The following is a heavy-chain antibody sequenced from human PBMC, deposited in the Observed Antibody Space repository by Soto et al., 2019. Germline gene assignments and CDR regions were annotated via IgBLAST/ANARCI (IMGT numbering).Heavy chain of an antibody. Sequence: SVNVSCKSSGGTFSSYSISWGRQAPGQGLEWMGGIIPIFGTANYAQKFQGRVTITADESTSTAYMELSSLRSEDTAVYYCARGTYYYDSSGYYWYFDLWGRGTLVTVSS. V-gene: IGHV1-69*13. CDR2: IIPIFGTA. CDR1: GGTFSSYS. CDR3: ARGTYYYDSSGYYWYFDL. D-gene: IGHD3-22*01. J-gene: IGHJ2*01.